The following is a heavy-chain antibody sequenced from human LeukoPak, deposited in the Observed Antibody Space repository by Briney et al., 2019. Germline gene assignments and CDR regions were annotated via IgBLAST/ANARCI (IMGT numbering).Heavy chain of an antibody. CDR3: AKDAYSSSYRLIGY. Sequence: AGESLRLSCAASGFDFSSYAMTWVRQAPGKGLEWVSVISGSGGSTYYADSVKGRFTISRDNSKNTLFLQMNSLRAEDSAVYYCAKDAYSSSYRLIGYWGQGTLVTVSS. CDR2: ISGSGGST. D-gene: IGHD6-6*01. J-gene: IGHJ4*02. V-gene: IGHV3-23*01. CDR1: GFDFSSYA.